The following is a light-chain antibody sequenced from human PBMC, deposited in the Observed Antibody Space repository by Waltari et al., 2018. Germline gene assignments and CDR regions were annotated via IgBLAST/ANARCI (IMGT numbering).Light chain of an antibody. J-gene: IGLJ2*01. Sequence: SYELTQPPSVSVSPGQTASITCSGDKLGDKYACWYQQKPGQSPVLGLYQASKRPSGIPGRFSGPNAGNPATLTISGTQAMDEADYYCQAWDSSTPVFGGGTKLTVL. V-gene: IGLV3-1*01. CDR3: QAWDSSTPV. CDR2: QAS. CDR1: KLGDKY.